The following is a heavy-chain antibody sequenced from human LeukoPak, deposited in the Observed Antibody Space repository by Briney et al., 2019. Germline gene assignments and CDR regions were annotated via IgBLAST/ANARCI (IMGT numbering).Heavy chain of an antibody. CDR1: GYSFTTYW. D-gene: IGHD2-15*01. CDR3: ARVVNLSFDY. Sequence: GESLKISCKGSGYSFTTYWIAWLRQVPGRALEWLGIVYPGDSDTRYSPSFEGQVTFSADKSINTAYLQWNSLKASDTAMYYCARVVNLSFDYWGQGTLVTASS. CDR2: VYPGDSDT. V-gene: IGHV5-51*01. J-gene: IGHJ4*02.